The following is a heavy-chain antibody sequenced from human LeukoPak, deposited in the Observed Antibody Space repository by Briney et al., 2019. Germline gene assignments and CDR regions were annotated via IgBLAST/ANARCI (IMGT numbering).Heavy chain of an antibody. V-gene: IGHV3-73*01. Sequence: GGSLRLSCAASGFTFSGSAMHWVRQASGKGLEWVGRIRSKANSYATAYAASVKGRFTISRDDSKNTAYLQMNSLKTEDTAVYCCTAKFLFDPWGQGTLVTVSS. D-gene: IGHD4/OR15-4a*01. CDR3: TAKFLFDP. CDR2: IRSKANSYAT. CDR1: GFTFSGSA. J-gene: IGHJ5*02.